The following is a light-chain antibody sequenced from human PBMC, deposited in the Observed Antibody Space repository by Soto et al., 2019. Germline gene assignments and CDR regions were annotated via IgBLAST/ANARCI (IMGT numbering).Light chain of an antibody. J-gene: IGLJ2*01. V-gene: IGLV6-57*03. CDR3: QSYDSSNQV. Sequence: NFMLTQPHSVSESPGKTVTISCTRSSGSIASNYVQWYQQRPGSAPTTVIYEDNQRPSGVPDRFSGSIDSSSKSASLTISGLKTEDEADYYCQSYDSSNQVFGGGTQLTVL. CDR1: SGSIASNY. CDR2: EDN.